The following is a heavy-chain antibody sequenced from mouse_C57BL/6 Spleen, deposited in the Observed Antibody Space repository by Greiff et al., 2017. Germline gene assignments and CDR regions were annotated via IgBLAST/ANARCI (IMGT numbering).Heavy chain of an antibody. Sequence: VKLVESGAELVKPGASVKISCKASGYAFSSYWMNWVKQRPGKGLEWIGQIYPGDGDTNYNGKFKGQATLTADKSSSTAYMQLSSLTSEDSAVYFCARWDYGSSLFGYWGQGTTLTVAS. D-gene: IGHD1-1*01. CDR2: IYPGDGDT. J-gene: IGHJ2*01. CDR1: GYAFSSYW. V-gene: IGHV1-80*01. CDR3: ARWDYGSSLFGY.